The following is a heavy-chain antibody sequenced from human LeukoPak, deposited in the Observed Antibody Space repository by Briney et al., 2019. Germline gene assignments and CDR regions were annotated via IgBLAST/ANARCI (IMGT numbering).Heavy chain of an antibody. D-gene: IGHD1-7*01. V-gene: IGHV6-1*01. CDR3: ARLGNWNYRPDY. CDR1: GDSVSSNSAA. Sequence: SQTLSLTCAISGDSVSSNSAAWNWIRQSPSRGLEWLGRTYYRSKWYNDYAVSVKSRITINPDTSKNQFSLKLSSVTAADTAVYYCARLGNWNYRPDYWGQGTLVTVSS. CDR2: TYYRSKWYN. J-gene: IGHJ4*02.